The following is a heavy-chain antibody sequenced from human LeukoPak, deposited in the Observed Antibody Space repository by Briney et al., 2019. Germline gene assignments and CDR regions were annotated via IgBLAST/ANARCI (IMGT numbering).Heavy chain of an antibody. Sequence: GGSLRLSCAASGFTFSSFWMNWVRQPPGKGLEWVAHIKLNGGGKDYAGSVKGRFTVSRDDAKNSVYLEINSLRAEDTAVYYCARDADGHFVSWGQGTLVTVSS. CDR2: IKLNGGGK. J-gene: IGHJ4*02. D-gene: IGHD5-24*01. CDR3: ARDADGHFVS. V-gene: IGHV3-7*05. CDR1: GFTFSSFW.